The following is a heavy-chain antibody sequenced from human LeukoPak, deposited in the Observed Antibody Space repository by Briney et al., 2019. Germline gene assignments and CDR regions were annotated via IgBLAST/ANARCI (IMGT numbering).Heavy chain of an antibody. D-gene: IGHD3-3*01. CDR3: ARGAKYDFWSGYYIY. J-gene: IGHJ4*02. CDR1: GGSISSYY. CDR2: IYYSGST. Sequence: PSETLSLTCTVSGGSISSYYWSWIRRPPGKGLEWIGYIYYSGSTNYNPSLKSRVTISVDTSKNQFSLKLSSVTAADTAVYYCARGAKYDFWSGYYIYWGQGTLVTVSS. V-gene: IGHV4-59*01.